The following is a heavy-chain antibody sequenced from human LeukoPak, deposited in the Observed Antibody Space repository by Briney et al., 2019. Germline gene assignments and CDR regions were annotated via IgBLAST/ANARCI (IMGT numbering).Heavy chain of an antibody. D-gene: IGHD3-22*01. CDR3: ARDRLGDYDHSGYYDK. CDR1: GLTFSHYG. J-gene: IGHJ4*02. V-gene: IGHV3-48*04. Sequence: GGSLRLSCAASGLTFSHYGFHWVRQAPGKGLEWVSYICDSGRTIYYADSVKGRFTISRDNAKNSVYLQMNNLRAEDTAVYYCARDRLGDYDHSGYYDKWGQGTLVTVSS. CDR2: ICDSGRTI.